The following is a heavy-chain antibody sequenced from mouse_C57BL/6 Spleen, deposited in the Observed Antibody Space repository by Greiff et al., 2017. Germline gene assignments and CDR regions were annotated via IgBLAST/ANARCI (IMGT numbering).Heavy chain of an antibody. CDR2: ISSGSSTI. CDR3: PRPASYWYFDD. CDR1: GFTFSDYG. D-gene: IGHD6-1*01. V-gene: IGHV5-17*01. Sequence: EVKVVESGGGLVKPGGSLKLSCAASGFTFSDYGMHWVRQAPERGLEWVAYISSGSSTIYYADTVKGRFTIPRDKAKNTLFRQMTSLRSEDTAIYYCPRPASYWYFDDWGTGTTVTVSS. J-gene: IGHJ1*03.